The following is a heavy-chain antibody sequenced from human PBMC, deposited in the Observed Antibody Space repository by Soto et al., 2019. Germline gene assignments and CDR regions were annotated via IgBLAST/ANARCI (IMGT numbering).Heavy chain of an antibody. CDR1: GYTFTSYA. Sequence: ASVKVSCKASGYTFTSYAMHWVRQAPGQRLEWMGWINAGNGNTKYSQKLQGRVTITRDTSASTAYMELSSLRSEDTAVYYCARGVAGPLHLFDPWGKGTLVPVSS. J-gene: IGHJ5*02. CDR3: ARGVAGPLHLFDP. V-gene: IGHV1-3*01. CDR2: INAGNGNT. D-gene: IGHD6-19*01.